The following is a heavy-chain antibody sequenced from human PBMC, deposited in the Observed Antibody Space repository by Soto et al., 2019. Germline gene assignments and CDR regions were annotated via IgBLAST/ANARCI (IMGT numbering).Heavy chain of an antibody. D-gene: IGHD3-22*01. Sequence: QMQLVQSGPEVKKPGTSVKVSCKASGFTFTSSAVQWVRQARGQRLEWIGWIVVGSGNTNYAQKFQERVTITRDMSTSTAYMELSSLRSEDTAVYYCAAGSHGGYDSPLFDIWGQGTMVTVSS. CDR1: GFTFTSSA. V-gene: IGHV1-58*01. CDR2: IVVGSGNT. J-gene: IGHJ3*02. CDR3: AAGSHGGYDSPLFDI.